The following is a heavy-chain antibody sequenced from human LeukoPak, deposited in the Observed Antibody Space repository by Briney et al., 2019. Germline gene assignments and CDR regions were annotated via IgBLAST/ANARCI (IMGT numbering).Heavy chain of an antibody. D-gene: IGHD3-10*01. CDR2: ISNSSSYI. J-gene: IGHJ4*02. CDR1: GFTFSSYS. V-gene: IGHV3-21*01. Sequence: GGSLRLSCAASGFTFSSYSMNWVRQAPGKGLEWVSSISNSSSYIYYADSVKGRFTISRDNAKNSLYLQMNSLRAEDTAVYYWARDGDPPLWFGEFTAVWGQGTLVTVSS. CDR3: ARDGDPPLWFGEFTAV.